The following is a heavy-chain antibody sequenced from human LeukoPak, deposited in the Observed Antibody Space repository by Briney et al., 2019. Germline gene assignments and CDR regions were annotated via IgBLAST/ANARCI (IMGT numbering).Heavy chain of an antibody. CDR1: GGSINSYY. D-gene: IGHD6-13*01. CDR3: ARGAGTNAFDI. Sequence: SETLSLTCTVSGGSINSYYWSWIRQPPGKGLEWIGYIYYSGSTNYNPSLKSRVTISVDTSKNQFSLKLSSVTAADTAVYYCARGAGTNAFDIWGQGTMVTVSS. V-gene: IGHV4-59*01. CDR2: IYYSGST. J-gene: IGHJ3*02.